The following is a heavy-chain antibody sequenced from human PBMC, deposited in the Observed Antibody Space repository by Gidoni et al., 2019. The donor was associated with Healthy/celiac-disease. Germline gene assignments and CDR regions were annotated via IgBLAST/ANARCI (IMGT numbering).Heavy chain of an antibody. CDR2: ISGSGGST. CDR3: AKDGYYYDRSGYPHWYFDL. J-gene: IGHJ2*01. D-gene: IGHD3-22*01. CDR1: GFTFSSHA. V-gene: IGHV3-23*04. Sequence: EVQRVESGGGLVQPVGSLRLSCAASGFTFSSHAMTWVRQAPGKGLECVSAISGSGGSTYYADAVKGRFTISRDNSKNTLYLQMNSLRAEDTAVYYCAKDGYYYDRSGYPHWYFDLWGRGTLVTVSS.